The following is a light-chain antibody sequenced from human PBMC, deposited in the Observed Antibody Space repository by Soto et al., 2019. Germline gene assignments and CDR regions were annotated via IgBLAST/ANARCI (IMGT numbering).Light chain of an antibody. CDR3: QQTYNTPRT. Sequence: DFQMTQSPSSLSASVGDRFTITCRASQSISSHLNWYPQRPGKAPNLLIYATSSLQSGVPSRFSGSGSGTDFTLTISSLQPSDFATYYCQQTYNTPRTFGQGTKVDIK. J-gene: IGKJ1*01. CDR1: QSISSH. CDR2: ATS. V-gene: IGKV1-39*01.